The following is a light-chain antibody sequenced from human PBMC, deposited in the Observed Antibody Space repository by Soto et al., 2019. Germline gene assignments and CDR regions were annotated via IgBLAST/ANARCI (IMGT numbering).Light chain of an antibody. J-gene: IGKJ3*01. CDR2: DAS. CDR3: QQFNSEPFT. V-gene: IGKV1-13*02. Sequence: AIQLTQSPPSLSASVGDRVTITCRASQGISSAVAWYQQKPGKAPKVLMYDASSMESGVPSRFSGSGSGTEFTLTISSLQPEDFAAYYCQQFNSEPFTFGPGTKVDIK. CDR1: QGISSA.